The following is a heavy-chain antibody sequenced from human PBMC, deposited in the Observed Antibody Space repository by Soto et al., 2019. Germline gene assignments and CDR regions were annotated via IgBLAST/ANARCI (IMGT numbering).Heavy chain of an antibody. J-gene: IGHJ5*02. V-gene: IGHV3-7*05. CDR3: ARAGGSDGPDHNWLGP. Sequence: EVQLVESGGGLVLPGGSLRLSCAASGFTFSSYYMSWVRQAPGKGLEWVANINQEGNEKFYVDSVKGRLTISRDNAKNSLYLQMNSLRAEDTAVYYCARAGGSDGPDHNWLGPLGQGTLVTVSS. CDR2: INQEGNEK. D-gene: IGHD1-26*01. CDR1: GFTFSSYY.